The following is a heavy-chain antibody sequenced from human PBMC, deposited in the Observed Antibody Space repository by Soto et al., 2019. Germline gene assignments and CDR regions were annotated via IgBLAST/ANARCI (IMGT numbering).Heavy chain of an antibody. CDR1: GYTFTDNY. CDR3: GRGLTALYGMDV. J-gene: IGHJ6*02. CDR2: INPNNGGT. V-gene: IGHV1-2*04. Sequence: ASVKVSCKTSGYTFTDNYIHWVRQAPGQGLEWMGWINPNNGGTKYAQKFQDWVTITRDTSISTAYMALGRLRSDDTAVYYCGRGLTALYGMDVWGQGTTVTVSS. D-gene: IGHD5-18*01.